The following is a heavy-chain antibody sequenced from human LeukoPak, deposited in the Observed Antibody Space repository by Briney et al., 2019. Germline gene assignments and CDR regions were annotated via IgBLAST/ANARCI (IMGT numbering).Heavy chain of an antibody. CDR1: GFTFSSYA. D-gene: IGHD3-10*01. V-gene: IGHV3-30*04. Sequence: GGSLRLSCSASGFTFSSYAMHWVRQAPGKGLEWVAVISYDGSNKYYADSVKGRFTISRDNSKNTLYPQMNSLRAEDTAVYYCAKDLPGDYYGSGSYLYWGQGTLVTVSS. J-gene: IGHJ4*02. CDR2: ISYDGSNK. CDR3: AKDLPGDYYGSGSYLY.